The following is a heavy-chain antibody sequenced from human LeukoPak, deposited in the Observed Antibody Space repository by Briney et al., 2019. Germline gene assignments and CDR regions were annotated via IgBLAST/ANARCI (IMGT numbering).Heavy chain of an antibody. D-gene: IGHD3-22*01. Sequence: PSETLSLTCTVSGYSISSGYYWGWIRQPPGKGLEWIGSIYHSGSTYYNPSLKSRVTISVDTSMNQFSLKLSSVTAADTAVYYCARDPGYYDTSGYPAYFDYWGQGTLVTVSS. CDR3: ARDPGYYDTSGYPAYFDY. V-gene: IGHV4-38-2*02. CDR1: GYSISSGYY. J-gene: IGHJ4*02. CDR2: IYHSGST.